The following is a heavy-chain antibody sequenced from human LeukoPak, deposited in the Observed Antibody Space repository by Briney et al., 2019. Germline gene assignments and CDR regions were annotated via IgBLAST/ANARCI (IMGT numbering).Heavy chain of an antibody. Sequence: QSGGSLRLSCAASGFTFSSYAMSWVRQAPGKGLEWVSVLYTGDSTFYADPVKGRFTISRHNFENTLYLQMNSLRAEDTAVYYCARVGGYSKYVDFWGQGTLVTVSS. CDR3: ARVGGYSKYVDF. CDR2: LYTGDST. D-gene: IGHD4-11*01. CDR1: GFTFSSYA. J-gene: IGHJ4*02. V-gene: IGHV3-53*04.